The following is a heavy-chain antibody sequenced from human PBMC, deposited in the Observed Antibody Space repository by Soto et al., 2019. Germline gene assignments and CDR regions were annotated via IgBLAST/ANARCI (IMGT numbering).Heavy chain of an antibody. V-gene: IGHV1-46*01. CDR2: INPASGSP. J-gene: IGHJ4*02. D-gene: IGHD6-25*01. Sequence: QVQLVQSGAEVKKPGASVKLSCRTSGYTFTHYYIHWVRQAPGQGLEWLAIINPASGSPNYAQDFRGRVTLTMDTSTTTVYMELSGLRAEDTAIFYCARDVAAGDHWGQGTLVTVSS. CDR3: ARDVAAGDH. CDR1: GYTFTHYY.